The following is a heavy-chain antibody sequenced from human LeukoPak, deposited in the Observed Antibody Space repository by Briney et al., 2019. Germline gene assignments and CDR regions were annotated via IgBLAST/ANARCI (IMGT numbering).Heavy chain of an antibody. V-gene: IGHV1-24*01. Sequence: ASVKVSCKVSGYTLTELSMHWVRQAPGKGLEWMGGFDPEDGETIYAQKFQGRVTMTEDTSTDTAYMELSSLRSEDTAVYYCATSVRYCSGGSCYSNWFDPWGQGTLVTVSS. CDR1: GYTLTELS. CDR3: ATSVRYCSGGSCYSNWFDP. D-gene: IGHD2-15*01. J-gene: IGHJ5*02. CDR2: FDPEDGET.